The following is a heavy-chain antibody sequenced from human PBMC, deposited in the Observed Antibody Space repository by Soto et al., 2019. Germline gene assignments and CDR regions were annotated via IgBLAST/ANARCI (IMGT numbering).Heavy chain of an antibody. CDR1: GFSLSTSGMC. Sequence: SGPTLVNPTQTLTLTCTFSGFSLSTSGMCVSWIRQPPGKALEWLARIDWDDDKYYSTSLKTRLTISKDTSKNQVVLTMTNMDPVDTATYYCARIDSSSWYYYMDVWGKGTTVTVSS. CDR2: IDWDDDK. J-gene: IGHJ6*03. D-gene: IGHD6-13*01. CDR3: ARIDSSSWYYYMDV. V-gene: IGHV2-70*11.